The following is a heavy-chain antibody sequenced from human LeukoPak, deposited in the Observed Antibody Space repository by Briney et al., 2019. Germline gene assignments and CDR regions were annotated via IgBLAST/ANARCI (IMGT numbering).Heavy chain of an antibody. V-gene: IGHV3-9*01. J-gene: IGHJ4*02. CDR2: ISWNSGSI. CDR1: GFTFDDYA. CDR3: AKDISIFYDSSGYDMGFDY. D-gene: IGHD3-22*01. Sequence: VRSLRLSCAASGFTFDDYAMHWVRQAPGKGLEWVSGISWNSGSIGYADSVKGRFTISRDNAKNSLYLQMNSLRAEDTALYYCAKDISIFYDSSGYDMGFDYWGQGTLVTVSS.